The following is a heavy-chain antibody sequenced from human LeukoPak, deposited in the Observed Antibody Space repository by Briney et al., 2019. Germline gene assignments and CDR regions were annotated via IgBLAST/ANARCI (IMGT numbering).Heavy chain of an antibody. CDR3: ARFRGIYYYYYMDV. V-gene: IGHV4-34*01. CDR2: INHSGST. J-gene: IGHJ6*03. CDR1: GGSFSGYY. Sequence: SETLSLTCAVYGGSFSGYYWSWIRQPPGKGLEWIGEINHSGSTNYNPSLKSRVTISVGTSKDQFSLKLSSVTAADTAVYYCARFRGIYYYYYMDVWGKGTTVTVSS. D-gene: IGHD3-10*01.